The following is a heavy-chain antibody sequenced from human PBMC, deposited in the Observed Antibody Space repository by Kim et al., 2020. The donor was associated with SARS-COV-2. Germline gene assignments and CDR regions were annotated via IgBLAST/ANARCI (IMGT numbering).Heavy chain of an antibody. CDR2: IKQDGSEK. CDR1: GFTFSSYW. D-gene: IGHD3-10*01. V-gene: IGHV3-7*01. Sequence: GGSLRLSCAASGFTFSSYWMSWVRQAPGKGLEWVANIKQDGSEKYYVDSVKGRFTISRDNAKNSLYLQMNSLRAEDTAVYYCAREVHGSGSSYYGMDVWGQGTTVTVSS. CDR3: AREVHGSGSSYYGMDV. J-gene: IGHJ6*02.